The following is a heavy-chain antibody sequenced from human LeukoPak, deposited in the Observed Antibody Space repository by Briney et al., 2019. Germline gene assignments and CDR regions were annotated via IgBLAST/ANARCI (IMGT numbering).Heavy chain of an antibody. J-gene: IGHJ5*02. V-gene: IGHV3-74*01. CDR3: ARGEGLYCSGTDCFTHWFDP. Sequence: GGSLRLSCAASGFTFSNYWMHWVRQAPGKGLVWVSRIDNGGSDARHADSVKGRFTISRDNAKNTLYLQMNSLRSEDTAVYYCARGEGLYCSGTDCFTHWFDPWGQGTLVTVSS. CDR1: GFTFSNYW. D-gene: IGHD2-2*02. CDR2: IDNGGSDA.